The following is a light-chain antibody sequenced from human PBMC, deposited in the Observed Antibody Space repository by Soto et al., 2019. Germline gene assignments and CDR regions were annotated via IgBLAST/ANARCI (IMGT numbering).Light chain of an antibody. V-gene: IGKV3-15*01. CDR2: GAS. Sequence: EILLTQSPGTLSLSPGERATLSCRASQSLRSDLAWYQQKPGQPPRLLIYGASTRATDIPARFSGSGSGTEFTLTISSLQSEDFAVYYCQQYDNWPPTFGQGTRLQI. CDR3: QQYDNWPPT. CDR1: QSLRSD. J-gene: IGKJ5*01.